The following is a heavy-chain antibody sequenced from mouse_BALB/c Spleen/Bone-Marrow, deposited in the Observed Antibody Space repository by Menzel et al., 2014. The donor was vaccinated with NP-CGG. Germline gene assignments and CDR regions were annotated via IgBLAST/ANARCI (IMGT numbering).Heavy chain of an antibody. D-gene: IGHD2-3*01. J-gene: IGHJ2*01. V-gene: IGHV1S126*01. Sequence: VKLMESGPQLVRPGASVKISCKASGYSSTSYWMHWVKQRPGQGLEWIGMIDPSDSETRLNQKFKDKATLTVDKSSSTAYMQLSSPTSEDSAVYYCARGDDGYYGDYWGQGTTLTVSS. CDR1: GYSSTSYW. CDR2: IDPSDSET. CDR3: ARGDDGYYGDY.